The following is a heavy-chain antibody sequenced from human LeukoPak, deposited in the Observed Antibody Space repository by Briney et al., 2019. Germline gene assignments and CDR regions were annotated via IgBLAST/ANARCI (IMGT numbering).Heavy chain of an antibody. CDR1: GYSFTSYW. CDR3: ARQGAGGSLNYYYYMDV. Sequence: GESLKISCKGSGYSFTSYWIGWVRQMPGKGLEWMGIIYPGDSDTRYSPSFQGQVTISAGKSISTAYLQWSSLKASDTAMYYCARQGAGGSLNYYYYMDVWGKGTTVTVSS. CDR2: IYPGDSDT. J-gene: IGHJ6*03. V-gene: IGHV5-51*01. D-gene: IGHD2-8*02.